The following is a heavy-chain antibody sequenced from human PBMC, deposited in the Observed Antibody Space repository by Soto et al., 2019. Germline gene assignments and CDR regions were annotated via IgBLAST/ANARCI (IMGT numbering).Heavy chain of an antibody. J-gene: IGHJ4*02. CDR2: INPNSGGT. V-gene: IGHV1-2*02. D-gene: IGHD3-22*01. CDR1: GYTFTGYY. Sequence: ASVKVSCKASGYTFTGYYMHWVRQAPGQGLEWMGWINPNSGGTNYAQKFQGRVTMTRDTSISTAYMELSRLRSDDTAVYYCARDPRYYYDNSGSSYLDYWGQGTLVTVSS. CDR3: ARDPRYYYDNSGSSYLDY.